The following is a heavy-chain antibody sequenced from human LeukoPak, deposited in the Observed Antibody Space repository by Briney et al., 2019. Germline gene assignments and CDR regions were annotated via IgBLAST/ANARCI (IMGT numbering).Heavy chain of an antibody. Sequence: PAETLFLTCTVSGGSISSSSYYWGWIRQLPGKGLEWIGSIYYSGSTYYNPSLKSRVTISVDTSKNQFSLKLSSVTAADTAVYYCARHPVPYYFDYWGQGTLVTVSS. CDR2: IYYSGST. CDR3: ARHPVPYYFDY. J-gene: IGHJ4*02. CDR1: GGSISSSSYY. V-gene: IGHV4-39*01.